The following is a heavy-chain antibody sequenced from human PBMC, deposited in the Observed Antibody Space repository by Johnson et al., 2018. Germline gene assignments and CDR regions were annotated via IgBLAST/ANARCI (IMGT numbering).Heavy chain of an antibody. D-gene: IGHD2-2*01. CDR1: GFTFSSYG. Sequence: QVQLVESGGGVVQPGRSLRLSCAASGFTFSSYGMHWVRQAPGKGLEWVAVISYDGSNKYYADSVKGRFAISRDNAKNTLYLQMNSLGAEDTAGYYFGRDPDGSRTICLGMDVWGRGTTVTVSS. V-gene: IGHV3-30*03. CDR3: GRDPDGSRTICLGMDV. J-gene: IGHJ6*02. CDR2: ISYDGSNK.